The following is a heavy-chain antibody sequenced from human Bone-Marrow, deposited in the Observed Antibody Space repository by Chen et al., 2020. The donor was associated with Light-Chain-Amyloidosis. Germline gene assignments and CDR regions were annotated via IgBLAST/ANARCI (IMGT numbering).Heavy chain of an antibody. CDR3: ARGKNSFDN. J-gene: IGHJ4*02. CDR2: IRNKDHGSTT. Sequence: EVQLVESGGGLVESGGSLRLSCAASGFSFKTAWMSWVRQAPGKGLEWLARIRNKDHGSTTEYAPSVRGRFFISRDDSQSSVSLQMNSLRVEDTAVYYCARGKNSFDNWGQGTLVTVSS. V-gene: IGHV3-72*01. CDR1: GFSFKTAW.